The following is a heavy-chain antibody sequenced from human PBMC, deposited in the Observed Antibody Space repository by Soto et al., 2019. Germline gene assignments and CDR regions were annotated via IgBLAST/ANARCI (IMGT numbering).Heavy chain of an antibody. Sequence: QVQLVQSGAEVKKPGSSVKVSCKASGGTFSSYTISWVRQAPGQGLEWMGRIIPILGIANYAQKFQGRVTITADKSTSTAYMEMSSLRSEDTAVYYCARERGLRPLDCSGGSCYSRYYYYYMDVWGKGTTVTVSS. CDR1: GGTFSSYT. D-gene: IGHD2-15*01. J-gene: IGHJ6*03. CDR3: ARERGLRPLDCSGGSCYSRYYYYYMDV. V-gene: IGHV1-69*08. CDR2: IIPILGIA.